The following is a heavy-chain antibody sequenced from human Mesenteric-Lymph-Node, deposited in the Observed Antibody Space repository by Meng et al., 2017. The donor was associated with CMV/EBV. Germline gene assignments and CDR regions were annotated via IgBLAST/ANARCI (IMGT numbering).Heavy chain of an antibody. CDR2: ISSSGSTI. V-gene: IGHV3-48*03. J-gene: IGHJ4*02. CDR3: ASSSGSLGDY. CDR1: GFTFGSHS. D-gene: IGHD1-26*01. Sequence: GESLKISCAASGFTFGSHSMNWVRQAPGKGLEWVSYISSSGSTIYYADSVKGRFTISRDNAKNSLYLQMNSLRAEDTAVYYCASSSGSLGDYWGQGTLVTVSS.